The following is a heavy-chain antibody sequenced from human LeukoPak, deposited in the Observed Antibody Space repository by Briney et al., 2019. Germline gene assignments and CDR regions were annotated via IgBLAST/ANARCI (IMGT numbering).Heavy chain of an antibody. Sequence: SETLSLTCAVSGGSVSNYYWTWIRQPPGKGPEWIGKISYSGSTNYNPSLKSRVTISVDTSTNQFSLNLSSVTAADTAVYYCARSANAFDIWGQGTMVTVSS. CDR1: GGSVSNYY. V-gene: IGHV4-34*01. J-gene: IGHJ3*02. CDR3: ARSANAFDI. CDR2: ISYSGST.